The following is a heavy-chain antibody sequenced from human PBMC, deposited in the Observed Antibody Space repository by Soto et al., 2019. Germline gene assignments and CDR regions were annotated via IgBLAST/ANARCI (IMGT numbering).Heavy chain of an antibody. D-gene: IGHD4-4*01. V-gene: IGHV3-23*01. J-gene: IGHJ4*02. Sequence: EVQLLESGGGLVQPGGSLRLSCAASGFTFSSYAMSWVRQAPGKGLAWVSAISGGSESTYFADSVKGRFSISRDNSRNTLFLQINSFRAEDTALYYCAKAFDYNYGGSGGHNDYWGQGTLVAVSS. CDR2: ISGGSEST. CDR1: GFTFSSYA. CDR3: AKAFDYNYGGSGGHNDY.